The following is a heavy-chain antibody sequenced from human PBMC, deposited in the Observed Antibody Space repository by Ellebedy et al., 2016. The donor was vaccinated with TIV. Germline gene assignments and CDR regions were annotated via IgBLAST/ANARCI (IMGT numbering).Heavy chain of an antibody. CDR1: GFTFSNAW. Sequence: LSLTCAASGFTFSNAWMNWVRQAPGRGLEFVANIKEDGSEQYYVDSVKGRFTISRENAKNGLFLQMDGLRVDDSAVYYCVGFGVFNLWGQGAPVTVSS. CDR2: IKEDGSEQ. D-gene: IGHD3-3*01. V-gene: IGHV3-7*01. CDR3: VGFGVFNL. J-gene: IGHJ5*02.